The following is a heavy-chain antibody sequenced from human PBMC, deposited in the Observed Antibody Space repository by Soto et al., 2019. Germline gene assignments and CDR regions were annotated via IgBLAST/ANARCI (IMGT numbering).Heavy chain of an antibody. J-gene: IGHJ4*02. D-gene: IGHD4-17*01. CDR2: IIPIFGTA. V-gene: IGHV1-69*06. CDR3: ARESPVYGDYEATGVFDY. CDR1: GGTFSSYA. Sequence: SVKVSCKASGGTFSSYAISWVRQAPGQGLEWMGGIIPIFGTANYAQKFQGRVTITADKSTSTAYMELSSLRSEDTAVYYCARESPVYGDYEATGVFDYWGQGTLVTVSS.